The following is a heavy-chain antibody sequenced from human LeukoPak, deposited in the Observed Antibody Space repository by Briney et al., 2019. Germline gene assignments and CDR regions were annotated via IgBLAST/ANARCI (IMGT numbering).Heavy chain of an antibody. J-gene: IGHJ4*02. CDR2: INQDGSEE. D-gene: IGHD5-12*01. CDR3: VRDGGVSGYDLLDY. V-gene: IGHV3-7*01. Sequence: GGSLRLSCAASGFTFSHYWVTWVRQAPGKELEWVAQINQDGSEEYYMDSVKARFTISRDNAKNSVFLQMNSLRAEDTAVYYCVRDGGVSGYDLLDYWGQGTLVTVSS. CDR1: GFTFSHYW.